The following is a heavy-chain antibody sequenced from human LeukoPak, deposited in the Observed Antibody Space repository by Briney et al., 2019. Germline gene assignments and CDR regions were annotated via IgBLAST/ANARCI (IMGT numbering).Heavy chain of an antibody. V-gene: IGHV4-39*01. CDR3: ARRGGDYGDYVPPGYFDL. D-gene: IGHD4-17*01. CDR1: GGSISSSSYY. Sequence: PSETLSLTCTVSGGSISSSSYYWGWIRQPPGKGLEWIGSIYYSGSTYYNPSLKSRVTISVDTSKNQFSLKLSSVTAADTAVYYCARRGGDYGDYVPPGYFDLWGRGTLVTVSS. CDR2: IYYSGST. J-gene: IGHJ2*01.